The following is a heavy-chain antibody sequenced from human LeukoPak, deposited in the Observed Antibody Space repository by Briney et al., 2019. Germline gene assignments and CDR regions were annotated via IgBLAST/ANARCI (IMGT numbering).Heavy chain of an antibody. CDR3: ARVGETLVRGVISRRVGMDV. CDR2: IRAYSGNR. D-gene: IGHD3-10*01. CDR1: GYTFTSYG. V-gene: IGHV1-18*01. Sequence: ASVKVSCKASGYTFTSYGISWVRQAPGQGLEWMGWIRAYSGNRNYAQKLQGRVAMTTDTSTSTAYMELRSLRSDDTAVYYCARVGETLVRGVISRRVGMDVWGQGTTVTVSS. J-gene: IGHJ6*02.